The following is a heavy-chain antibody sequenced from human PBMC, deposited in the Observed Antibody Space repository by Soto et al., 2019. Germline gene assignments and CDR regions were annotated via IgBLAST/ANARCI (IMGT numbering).Heavy chain of an antibody. CDR1: GYTFTSYD. V-gene: IGHV1-8*01. CDR2: MNPNSGNT. J-gene: IGHJ6*02. D-gene: IGHD1-26*01. CDR3: ARFPSKWAPIAVIYYYYGMDV. Sequence: ASVKVSCKASGYTFTSYDINWVRQATGQGLEWMGWMNPNSGNTGYAQKFQGRVTMTRNTSISTAYMELSSLRSEDTAVYYCARFPSKWAPIAVIYYYYGMDVWGQGTTVTVSS.